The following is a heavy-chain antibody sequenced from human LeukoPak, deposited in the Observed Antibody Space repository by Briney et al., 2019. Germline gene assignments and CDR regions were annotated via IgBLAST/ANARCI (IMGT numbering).Heavy chain of an antibody. J-gene: IGHJ4*02. CDR1: GYTLSGYG. V-gene: IGHV1-18*01. D-gene: IGHD2-8*01. CDR3: ARDCSNGVCYPRDY. CDR2: ITTYNGDK. Sequence: GASVKVSCKASGYTLSGYGISWLRQAPGQGLEWVGWITTYNGDKKYSEKFQGRITMTTDTSTSTYYMELRSLRSDDTAIYYCARDCSNGVCYPRDYWGQGTLVIAST.